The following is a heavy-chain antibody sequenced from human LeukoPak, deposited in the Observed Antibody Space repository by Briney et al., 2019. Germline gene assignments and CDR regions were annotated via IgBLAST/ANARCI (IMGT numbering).Heavy chain of an antibody. D-gene: IGHD3-22*01. Sequence: PSETLSLTCTVSGGSISGYYWSWIRQPPGKELEWIGYIHYTGTTNYNPSLKSRVTMSVDTSKNQFSLKLSSVTAAGTAVYYCARSPPASSGYYDFWGQGTLVTVSS. CDR3: ARSPPASSGYYDF. CDR1: GGSISGYY. CDR2: IHYTGTT. J-gene: IGHJ4*02. V-gene: IGHV4-59*01.